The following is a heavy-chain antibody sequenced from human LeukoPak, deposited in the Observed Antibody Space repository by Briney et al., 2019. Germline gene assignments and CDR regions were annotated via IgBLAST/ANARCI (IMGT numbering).Heavy chain of an antibody. CDR3: ARGDYDFWSGYHSYYYYMDV. V-gene: IGHV4-59*12. D-gene: IGHD3-3*01. Sequence: SETLSLTCTVSGGSISSYYWSWIRQPPGKGLEWIGYIYYSGSTNYNPSLKSRVTISVDTSKNQFSLMLTSVTAADTAVYYCARGDYDFWSGYHSYYYYMDVWGKGTTVTVSS. J-gene: IGHJ6*03. CDR2: IYYSGST. CDR1: GGSISSYY.